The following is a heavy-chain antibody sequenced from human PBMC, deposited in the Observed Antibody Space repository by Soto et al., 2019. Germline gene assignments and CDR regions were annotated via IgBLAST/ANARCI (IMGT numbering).Heavy chain of an antibody. CDR3: AREPGGGAAADGMDV. Sequence: PVGSLRLSCAASGFTVSSNYMSWVRQAPGKGLEWVSVIYSGGSTYYADSVKGRFTISRDNSKNTLYLQMNSLRAEDTAVYYCAREPGGGAAADGMDVWGQGTTVTVSS. V-gene: IGHV3-53*01. J-gene: IGHJ6*02. CDR2: IYSGGST. D-gene: IGHD6-13*01. CDR1: GFTVSSNY.